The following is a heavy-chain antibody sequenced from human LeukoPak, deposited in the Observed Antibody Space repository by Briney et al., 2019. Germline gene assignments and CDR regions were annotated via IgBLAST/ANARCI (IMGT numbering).Heavy chain of an antibody. V-gene: IGHV1-18*01. Sequence: ASVKVSCKASGGTFSSYAISWVRQAPGQGLEWMGWISAYNGNTNYAQKLQGRVTMTTDTSTSTAYMELRSLRSDDTAVYYCARDYSYGYYDYWGQGTLVTVSS. J-gene: IGHJ4*02. CDR1: GGTFSSYA. CDR2: ISAYNGNT. CDR3: ARDYSYGYYDY. D-gene: IGHD5-18*01.